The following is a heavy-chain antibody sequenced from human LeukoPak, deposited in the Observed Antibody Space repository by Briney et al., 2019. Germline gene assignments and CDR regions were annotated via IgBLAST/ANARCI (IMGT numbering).Heavy chain of an antibody. V-gene: IGHV4-59*01. Sequence: PSETLSLTCTVSDGSLSSYYWSWVRQPPGRGLEWIASIHYSGSTSYNPSLKSRVTISVDTSKKQFSLKLSSVTAADTAVYYCARRVYSNSWSSYFDYWGQGTLVTVSS. D-gene: IGHD6-13*01. CDR2: IHYSGST. CDR3: ARRVYSNSWSSYFDY. J-gene: IGHJ4*02. CDR1: DGSLSSYY.